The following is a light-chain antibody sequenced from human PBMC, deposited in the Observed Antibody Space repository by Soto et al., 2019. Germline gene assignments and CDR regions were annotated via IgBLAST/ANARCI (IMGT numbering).Light chain of an antibody. Sequence: DIQMTQSPSTLSGSVGDRVTITCRASQTISSWLAWYQQNPGKAPKLLIYKASSLESGVPSRFSGSGSGTEFTLTISSLQPDDFATYYCQQYDSYSGTFGQGTKVDI. CDR2: KAS. CDR1: QTISSW. V-gene: IGKV1-5*03. CDR3: QQYDSYSGT. J-gene: IGKJ1*01.